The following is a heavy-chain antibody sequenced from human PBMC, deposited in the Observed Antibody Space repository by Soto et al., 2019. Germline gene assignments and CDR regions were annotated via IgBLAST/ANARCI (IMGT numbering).Heavy chain of an antibody. V-gene: IGHV1-2*02. Sequence: ASVKVSCKASGYSFIDYYMHWVRQAPGQGFEWMGRISPKSGGTNYAQKFEGRVTMTWDTSLNTAYMELSSLISEDTAVYYCARPPGYISGWYYFDLWGQGTLVTVSS. J-gene: IGHJ4*02. CDR1: GYSFIDYY. CDR3: ARPPGYISGWYYFDL. CDR2: ISPKSGGT. D-gene: IGHD6-19*01.